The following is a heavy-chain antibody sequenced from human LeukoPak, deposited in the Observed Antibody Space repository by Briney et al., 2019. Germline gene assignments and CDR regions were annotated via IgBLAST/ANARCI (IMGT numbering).Heavy chain of an antibody. CDR1: GFTFSSYA. CDR2: ISGSDGST. V-gene: IGHV3-23*01. D-gene: IGHD3-22*01. CDR3: ARDRHYYDSSVFGY. Sequence: GGSLRLSCAASGFTFSSYAMSWVRQAPGKGLEWVSAISGSDGSTYYADSVKGRFTISRDNAKNSLYLQMNSQRAEDTAVYYCARDRHYYDSSVFGYWGQGTLVTVSS. J-gene: IGHJ4*02.